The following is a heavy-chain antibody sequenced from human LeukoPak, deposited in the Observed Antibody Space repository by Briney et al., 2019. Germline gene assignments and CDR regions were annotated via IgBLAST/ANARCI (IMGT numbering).Heavy chain of an antibody. J-gene: IGHJ3*02. D-gene: IGHD2-2*03. CDR2: IYHSGST. Sequence: PSETLSLTCAVSGYSISSGYYWGWIRQPPGKGLEWIGSIYHSGSTYYNPSLKSRVTISVDTSKNQFSLKLSSVTAADTAVYYCARMEIVVVPAAIAGAFDIWGQGTMVTVSS. CDR3: ARMEIVVVPAAIAGAFDI. V-gene: IGHV4-38-2*01. CDR1: GYSISSGYY.